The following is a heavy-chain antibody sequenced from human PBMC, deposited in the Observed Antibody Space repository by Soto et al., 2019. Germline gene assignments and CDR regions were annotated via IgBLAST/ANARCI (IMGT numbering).Heavy chain of an antibody. V-gene: IGHV3-33*01. J-gene: IGHJ6*02. D-gene: IGHD3-9*01. CDR3: AILTGYPPHYGMDV. CDR1: GFTFSSYG. Sequence: PGGSLRLSCAASGFTFSSYGMHWVRQAPGKGLEWVAVIWYDGSNKYYADSVKGRFTISRDNSKNTLYLQMNSLRAEDTAVYYCAILTGYPPHYGMDVWGQGTTVTVSS. CDR2: IWYDGSNK.